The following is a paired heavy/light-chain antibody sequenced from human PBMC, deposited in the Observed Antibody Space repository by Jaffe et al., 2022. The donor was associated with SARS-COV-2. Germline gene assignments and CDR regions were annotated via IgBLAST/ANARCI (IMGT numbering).Light chain of an antibody. J-gene: IGKJ4*01. CDR3: QQYNTYPLT. V-gene: IGKV1-5*03. CDR2: KAS. CDR1: QGISSW. Sequence: DIQMTQSPSTLSASVGDRVTITCRASQGISSWLAWYQQKPGKAPKLLIYKASSLESGVPSRFSGSGSGTEFTLTITSLQPDDFATYYCQQYNTYPLTFGGGTKVEIK.
Heavy chain of an antibody. J-gene: IGHJ5*02. CDR1: GHTFTSYF. D-gene: IGHD6-13*01. CDR3: AREHNAGSSAGWFDP. V-gene: IGHV1-46*01. Sequence: QVQLVQSGAEVKKPGASVKVSCKASGHTFTSYFMHWVRQAPGQGLEWMGIINPSGGSTSYAQKFQGRITMTRDTSTSTVYMELSSLRSEDTAVYYCAREHNAGSSAGWFDPWGQGTLVTVSS. CDR2: INPSGGST.